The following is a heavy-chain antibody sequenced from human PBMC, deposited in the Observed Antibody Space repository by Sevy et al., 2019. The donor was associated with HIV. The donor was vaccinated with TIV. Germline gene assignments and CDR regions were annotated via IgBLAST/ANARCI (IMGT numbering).Heavy chain of an antibody. CDR2: IWDDGSDK. V-gene: IGHV3-30*04. CDR3: ARDLVGAISD. J-gene: IGHJ4*02. CDR1: GFTFSSYV. Sequence: GGSLRLSCPASGFTFSSYVMHWVRQAPGKGLEWVALIWDDGSDKYYADSVKGRFTISRDNSKNMLYLQMNSLRPEDTAVYYCARDLVGAISDWGQGTLVTVSS. D-gene: IGHD1-26*01.